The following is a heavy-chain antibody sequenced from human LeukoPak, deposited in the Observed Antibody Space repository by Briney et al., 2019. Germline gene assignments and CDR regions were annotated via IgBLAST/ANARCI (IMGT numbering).Heavy chain of an antibody. CDR3: ARDSGRAYYFDY. CDR2: INPNSGGT. Sequence: ASVKVSCKASGYTFTGYYMHWVRQAPGQGLEWMGWINPNSGGTNYAQKFQGRATMTRDTSISTAYMELSRLRSDDTAVYYCARDSGRAYYFDYWGQGTLVTVSS. V-gene: IGHV1-2*02. J-gene: IGHJ4*02. CDR1: GYTFTGYY. D-gene: IGHD3-10*01.